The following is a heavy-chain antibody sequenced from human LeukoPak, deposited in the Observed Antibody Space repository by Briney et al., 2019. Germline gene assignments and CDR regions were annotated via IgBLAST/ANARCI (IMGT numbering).Heavy chain of an antibody. CDR3: TRGPTTSGSYNYFDY. V-gene: IGHV4-4*07. J-gene: IGHJ4*02. D-gene: IGHD1-26*01. Sequence: KASETLSLSCSASGGSISDYYWSWIGQPAGKGLEGIRRIYSSGSINYNPSLKSRVIMSVDTSKNQFSLKLNSVTAADTAVYYCTRGPTTSGSYNYFDYWGQGTLVTVSS. CDR1: GGSISDYY. CDR2: IYSSGSI.